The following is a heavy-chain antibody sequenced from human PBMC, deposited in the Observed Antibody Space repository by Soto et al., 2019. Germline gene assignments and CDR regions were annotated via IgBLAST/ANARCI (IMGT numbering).Heavy chain of an antibody. D-gene: IGHD2-8*02. J-gene: IGHJ4*02. V-gene: IGHV4-30-4*01. CDR3: ARVLFTPSTHLEP. CDR1: CGSISSGSYF. Sequence: SEILSLKCTVFCGSISSGSYFWSWVRQRPGEGLEWIGNLYYTGITYYNLSLKSRVVISVDTSNNRFSLTLTSLTAADTSIYFCARVLFTPSTHLEPWGQVTLFTVS. CDR2: LYYTGIT.